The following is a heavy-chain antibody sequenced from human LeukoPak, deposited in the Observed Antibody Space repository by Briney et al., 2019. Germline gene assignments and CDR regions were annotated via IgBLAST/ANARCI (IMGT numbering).Heavy chain of an antibody. CDR1: GGSMSSYY. V-gene: IGHV4-59*01. J-gene: IGHJ4*02. Sequence: PSETLSLTCTVSGGSMSSYYWSWVRQPPGKGLEWIGHIYYSGSTNYNPSLKSRVTISVDTSKSQFSLKLSSVTAADTAVYYCARLGGYGYFDYWGQGTLVTVSS. D-gene: IGHD5-12*01. CDR3: ARLGGYGYFDY. CDR2: IYYSGST.